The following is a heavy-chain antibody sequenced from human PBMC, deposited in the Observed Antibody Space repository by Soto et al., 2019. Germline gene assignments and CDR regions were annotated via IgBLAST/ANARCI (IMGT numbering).Heavy chain of an antibody. J-gene: IGHJ4*02. Sequence: QAQLQQWGAGLLKPSETLSLTCAVYGGSFSGYYWTWIRQPPGTGLEWIGEINHSGSTNYNPSLKSGVTISVDTSKNQFSLKLTSVTAADTAVYYCARDKITGLFDYWGQGTLVTVSS. CDR2: INHSGST. CDR1: GGSFSGYY. CDR3: ARDKITGLFDY. V-gene: IGHV4-34*01. D-gene: IGHD2-8*02.